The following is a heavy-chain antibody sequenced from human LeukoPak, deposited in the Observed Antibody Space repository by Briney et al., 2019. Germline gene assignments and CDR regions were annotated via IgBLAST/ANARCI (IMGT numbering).Heavy chain of an antibody. D-gene: IGHD4-17*01. J-gene: IGHJ4*02. Sequence: WGSLRLSCVASGFSFSNAWMTWVRQAPGKGLEWVGHIKSKTDGGTTDYAVPVKGRFTISRDDSKNTLSLQMNSLRAEDTAVYYCAKAGGDGDYYFDYWGQGTLATVSS. CDR1: GFSFSNAW. CDR3: AKAGGDGDYYFDY. CDR2: IKSKTDGGTT. V-gene: IGHV3-15*01.